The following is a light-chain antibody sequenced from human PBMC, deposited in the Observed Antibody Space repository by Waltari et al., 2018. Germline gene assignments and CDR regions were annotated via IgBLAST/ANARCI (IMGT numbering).Light chain of an antibody. V-gene: IGKV3-20*01. Sequence: ILTQSPATLSLSPGERATLSCRATQRVSNYLAWYQQQPGQAPRLLIYGASSRATGIPDRFSGSGSGTEFTLTISSLEPEDFAVYDCQKYSSAPHSFGQGTKVEIK. CDR2: GAS. J-gene: IGKJ2*03. CDR3: QKYSSAPHS. CDR1: QRVSNY.